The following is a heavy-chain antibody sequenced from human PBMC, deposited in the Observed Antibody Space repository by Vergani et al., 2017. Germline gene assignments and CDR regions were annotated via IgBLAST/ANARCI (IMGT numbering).Heavy chain of an antibody. D-gene: IGHD2-15*01. CDR2: ISSSGSGGST. V-gene: IGHV3-11*01. Sequence: QVQLVESGGGLVKPGGSLRLSCAASGFTFSDYYMSWIRQAPGKGLEWVSYISSSGSGGSTYYANSVKGRFTISRDNSKNTLYLQMNSLRAEDTAVYYCAKEGYCSGGSCDDAFDIWGQGTMVTVSS. CDR3: AKEGYCSGGSCDDAFDI. CDR1: GFTFSDYY. J-gene: IGHJ3*02.